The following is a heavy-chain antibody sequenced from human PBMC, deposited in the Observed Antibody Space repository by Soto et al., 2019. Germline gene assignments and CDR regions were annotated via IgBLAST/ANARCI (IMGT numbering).Heavy chain of an antibody. Sequence: GGSLRLSCAASGFTFSSYAMSWVRQAPGKGLEWASAISGSGGSTYYADSVKGRFTISRDNSKNTLYLQMNSLRAEDTAVYYCARSRYYDYVWGSYRYIYYYYYGMDVWGQGTTVTVSS. D-gene: IGHD3-16*02. CDR2: ISGSGGST. V-gene: IGHV3-23*01. CDR3: ARSRYYDYVWGSYRYIYYYYYGMDV. CDR1: GFTFSSYA. J-gene: IGHJ6*02.